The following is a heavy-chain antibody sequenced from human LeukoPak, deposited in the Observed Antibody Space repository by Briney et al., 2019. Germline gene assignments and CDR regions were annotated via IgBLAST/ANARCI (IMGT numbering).Heavy chain of an antibody. V-gene: IGHV3-7*03. CDR2: INHNGNVN. CDR1: GFTFSSYW. D-gene: IGHD3-16*01. Sequence: GGSLRLSCAASGFTFSSYWMNWARQAPGKGLEWVASINHNGNVNYYVDSVKGRFTISRDNAKNSLYLQMSSLRAEDTAVYFCARGGGLDVWGQGATVTVSS. J-gene: IGHJ6*02. CDR3: ARGGGLDV.